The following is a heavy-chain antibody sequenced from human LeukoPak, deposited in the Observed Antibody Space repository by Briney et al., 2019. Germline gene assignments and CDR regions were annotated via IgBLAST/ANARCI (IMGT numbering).Heavy chain of an antibody. D-gene: IGHD6-6*01. CDR3: ARSIAAHQYYFDY. CDR2: IIPIFGTA. CDR1: GGTFSSYA. V-gene: IGHV1-69*05. J-gene: IGHJ4*02. Sequence: SVKVSCKASGGTFSSYAISWVRQAPGQGLEWMRGIIPIFGTANYAQKFQGRVTITTDESTSTAYMELSSLRSEDTAVYYCARSIAAHQYYFDYWGQGTLVTVSS.